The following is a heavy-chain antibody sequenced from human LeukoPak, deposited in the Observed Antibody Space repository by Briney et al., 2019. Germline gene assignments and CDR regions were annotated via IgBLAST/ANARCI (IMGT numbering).Heavy chain of an antibody. CDR2: ISYDGSNK. CDR3: ARDWGGNSDY. CDR1: GFSFSGYA. J-gene: IGHJ4*02. V-gene: IGHV3-30-3*01. Sequence: GRSLRLSCAASGFSFSGYAMHWVRQAPSKGLEWVAVISYDGSNKYYADSVKGRFTISRDNSKNTLYLQMNSLRAEDTAVYYCARDWGGNSDYWGQGTLVTVSS. D-gene: IGHD4-23*01.